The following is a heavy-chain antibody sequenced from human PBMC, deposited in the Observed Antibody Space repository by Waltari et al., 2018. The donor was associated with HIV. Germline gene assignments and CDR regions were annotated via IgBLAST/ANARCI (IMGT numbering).Heavy chain of an antibody. CDR1: GGSISSSSYY. CDR3: ARDDTGKFAGTEGFDY. CDR2: IYYSGST. J-gene: IGHJ4*02. Sequence: QLQLQESGPGLVKPSETLSLTCPVPGGSISSSSYYWGWFRQPPGKGLEWIGSIYYSGSTYYNPSLKSRVTISVDTSKNQFSLKLSSVTAADTAVYYCARDDTGKFAGTEGFDYWGQGTLVTVSS. V-gene: IGHV4-39*07. D-gene: IGHD3-16*01.